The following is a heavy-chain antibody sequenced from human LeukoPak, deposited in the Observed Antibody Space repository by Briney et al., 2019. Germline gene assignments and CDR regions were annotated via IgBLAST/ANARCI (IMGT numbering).Heavy chain of an antibody. V-gene: IGHV1-2*02. Sequence: ASVKVSCKASGYTFTGYYMHWVRQAPGQGLEWMGWINPNSGGTNYAQKFQGRVTMTRDTSISTAYMELSRLRSDDTAVYYCASAPLGLLWFGELQLNYYYMDVWGKGTTVTVSS. CDR1: GYTFTGYY. D-gene: IGHD3-10*01. J-gene: IGHJ6*03. CDR2: INPNSGGT. CDR3: ASAPLGLLWFGELQLNYYYMDV.